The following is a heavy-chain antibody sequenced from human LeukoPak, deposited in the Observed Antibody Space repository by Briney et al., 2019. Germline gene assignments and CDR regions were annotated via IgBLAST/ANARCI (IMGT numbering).Heavy chain of an antibody. V-gene: IGHV3-74*01. CDR1: GFTFSTSW. CDR2: IKSDGSTT. J-gene: IGHJ4*02. Sequence: GGSLRLSCAASGFTFSTSWMHWVRQAPGKGLVWVSRIKSDGSTTTYADSVKGRFTISRDNSKNTLYLQMNSLRAEDTAVFHCAKEGYYGSGSFPDYWGQGTLVTVSS. CDR3: AKEGYYGSGSFPDY. D-gene: IGHD3-10*01.